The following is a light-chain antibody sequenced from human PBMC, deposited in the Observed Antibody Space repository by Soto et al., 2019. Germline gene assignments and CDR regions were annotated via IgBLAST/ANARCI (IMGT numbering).Light chain of an antibody. CDR3: QKYNSAPPVT. CDR1: QGISNY. J-gene: IGKJ4*01. Sequence: DIQMTQSPSSLSASVGDRVTITCRASQGISNYLAWYQQKPGKVPKLLIYAASTLQSGVPSRFSGSGSGTDFTLTISSLQPEYVATYYCQKYNSAPPVTFGGGTKVEIK. V-gene: IGKV1-27*01. CDR2: AAS.